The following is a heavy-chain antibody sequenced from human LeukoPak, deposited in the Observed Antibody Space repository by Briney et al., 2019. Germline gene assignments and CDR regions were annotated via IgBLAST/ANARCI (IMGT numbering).Heavy chain of an antibody. CDR2: ISAYNGNT. CDR3: ARGSHRQSPYYGGNPRIVFDY. D-gene: IGHD4-23*01. J-gene: IGHJ4*02. Sequence: ASVKVSCKASGYTFTSYGISWVRQAPGQGLEWMGWISAYNGNTNYAQKFQGRVTITTDESTSTAYMELSSLRSEDTAVYYCARGSHRQSPYYGGNPRIVFDYWGQGTLVTVSS. V-gene: IGHV1-18*01. CDR1: GYTFTSYG.